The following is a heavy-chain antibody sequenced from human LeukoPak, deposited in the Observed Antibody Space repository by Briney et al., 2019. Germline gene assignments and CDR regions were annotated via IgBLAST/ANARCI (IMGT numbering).Heavy chain of an antibody. CDR3: ARESSYAFDI. V-gene: IGHV3-48*02. J-gene: IGHJ3*02. CDR1: RFTFSNAW. D-gene: IGHD3-10*01. CDR2: ISSSSSII. Sequence: GGSLRLSCAASRFTFSNAWMSWVRQAPGEGLEWLSYISSSSSIIHYADSVKGRFTISRDNAKNSLYLQMNSLRDEDTAVYYCARESSYAFDIWGQGTMVTVSS.